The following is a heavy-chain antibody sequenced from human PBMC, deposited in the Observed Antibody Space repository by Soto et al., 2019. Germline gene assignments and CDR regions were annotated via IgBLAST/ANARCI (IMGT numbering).Heavy chain of an antibody. CDR2: ISSDGSST. CDR3: ATAGTGTFTY. CDR1: GFTFSGSW. D-gene: IGHD1-1*01. J-gene: IGHJ4*02. V-gene: IGHV3-74*03. Sequence: EVQLVESGGGLVQPGGSLRLSCAASGFTFSGSWMHWVRQAPGKGLVWVSLISSDGSSTTYADSVKGRFTISRDNAKNMLYLQMNSLRAEDTAVYYCATAGTGTFTYWGQGTLATVSS.